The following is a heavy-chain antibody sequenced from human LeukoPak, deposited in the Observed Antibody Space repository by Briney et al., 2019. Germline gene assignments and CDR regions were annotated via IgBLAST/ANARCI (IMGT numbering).Heavy chain of an antibody. D-gene: IGHD1-26*01. CDR3: ARIEWERLGRAFDI. CDR2: IYSAGAT. V-gene: IGHV3-53*01. CDR1: GFTVSDNY. J-gene: IGHJ3*02. Sequence: RGSLRLSCSASGFTVSDNYMTCVGQAPGKGLEWVASIYSAGATYYAESVKGRFTISRDNSKNTLYLQMNSLRAEDMAVYYCARIEWERLGRAFDIWGQGTMVTVSS.